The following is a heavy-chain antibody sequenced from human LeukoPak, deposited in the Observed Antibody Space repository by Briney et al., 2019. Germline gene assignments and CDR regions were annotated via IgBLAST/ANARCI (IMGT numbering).Heavy chain of an antibody. CDR3: AKGTDDTTWAFDY. Sequence: SGGSLRLSCEASGFKFDDYGMTWVRQAPGKGLEWVSCLSGSGGRTYYADSVKGRFAISRDNSKNTLYMQMNSLRAEDTAVYYCAKGTDDTTWAFDYWGQGTLVTVSS. CDR2: LSGSGGRT. J-gene: IGHJ4*02. CDR1: GFKFDDYG. D-gene: IGHD1-14*01. V-gene: IGHV3-23*01.